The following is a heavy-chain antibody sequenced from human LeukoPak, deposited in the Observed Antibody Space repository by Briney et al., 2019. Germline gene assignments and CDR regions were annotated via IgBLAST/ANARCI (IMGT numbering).Heavy chain of an antibody. J-gene: IGHJ4*02. CDR2: IYSGGST. V-gene: IGHV3-66*01. CDR3: AGGVLPYYFDY. CDR1: GFTVNNNY. Sequence: GGSLRLSCAASGFTVNNNYVSWVRQAPGKGLEWVSVIYSGGSTFYADSVKGRLTISRDNSKNTLYLHMDSLRAEDTAVYYCAGGVLPYYFDYWGQGTLVTVSS.